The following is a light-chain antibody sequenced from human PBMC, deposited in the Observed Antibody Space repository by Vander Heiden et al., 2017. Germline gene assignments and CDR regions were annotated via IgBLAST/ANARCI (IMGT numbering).Light chain of an antibody. V-gene: IGKV1-39*01. CDR3: QQSDSPLYT. CDR1: QTISSF. J-gene: IGKJ2*01. CDR2: AAS. Sequence: DIQMTQSPSSLSASVGSRVTITCRASQTISSFLNWYQQKPGKAPNLLIYAASSLQSGVPSRFSGSGSGTDFTLTISRLQPEDFATYYCQQSDSPLYTFGQGTKVEIK.